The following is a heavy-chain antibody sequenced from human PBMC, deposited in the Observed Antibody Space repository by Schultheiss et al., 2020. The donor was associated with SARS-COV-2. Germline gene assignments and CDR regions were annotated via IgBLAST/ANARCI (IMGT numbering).Heavy chain of an antibody. CDR3: ARAVAGTHYFDY. Sequence: GGSLRLSCAASGFTFSNYDMHWVRQETGKSLEWVSGIDTAGNPYYPDSVKGRFTFSRENAKNSLFLQMNTLRAGDTAVYYCARAVAGTHYFDYWGQETLVTVSS. CDR2: IDTAGNP. CDR1: GFTFSNYD. D-gene: IGHD6-19*01. J-gene: IGHJ4*02. V-gene: IGHV3-13*05.